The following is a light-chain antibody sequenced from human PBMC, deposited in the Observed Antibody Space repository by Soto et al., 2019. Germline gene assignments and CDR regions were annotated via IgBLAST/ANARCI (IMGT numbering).Light chain of an antibody. Sequence: DIVMTQSPDSLAVSLAERATINCKSSQSIFYSSNNKNYLAWYQQKPGQPPKLLIYWASTRESGVPDRFSGSGSGADFTLTISSLRAEDVAVYYCQQYYSIPYSFGQGTNVEIK. J-gene: IGKJ2*01. CDR3: QQYYSIPYS. V-gene: IGKV4-1*01. CDR2: WAS. CDR1: QSIFYSSNNKNY.